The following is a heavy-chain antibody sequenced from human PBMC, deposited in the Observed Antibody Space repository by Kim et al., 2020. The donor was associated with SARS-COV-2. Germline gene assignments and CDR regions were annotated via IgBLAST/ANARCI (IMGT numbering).Heavy chain of an antibody. CDR3: ARDLDPSANYYYYGMDV. J-gene: IGHJ6*02. CDR2: INSDGSST. V-gene: IGHV3-74*01. D-gene: IGHD3-3*01. Sequence: GGSLRLSCAASGFTFRSYWMHWVRQAPGKGLVWVSRINSDGSSTTYADSGQGRFSISRDNAQNTLFLQMYSLRAEDTGVYFCARDLDPSANYYYYGMDVWGQGTTVTVSS. CDR1: GFTFRSYW.